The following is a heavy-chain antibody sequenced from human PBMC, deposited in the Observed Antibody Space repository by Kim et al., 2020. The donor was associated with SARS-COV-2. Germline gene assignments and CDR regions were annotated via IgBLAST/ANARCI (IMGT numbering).Heavy chain of an antibody. CDR3: ARGAPGARYGMDV. V-gene: IGHV1-3*02. J-gene: IGHJ6*02. D-gene: IGHD4-17*01. Sequence: YSQAFQGRVTITRDTSASTAYMELSSLRSEDMAVYYCARGAPGARYGMDVWGQGTTVTVSS.